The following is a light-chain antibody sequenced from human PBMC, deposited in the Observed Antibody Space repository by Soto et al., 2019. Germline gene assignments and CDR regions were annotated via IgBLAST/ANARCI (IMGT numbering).Light chain of an antibody. CDR1: QSLSGR. V-gene: IGKV1-5*01. CDR3: QQYKYYST. Sequence: DIQMTQSPSTLSSSVGDRVTITCRASQSLSGRLAWYQQRPGQAPKLLIYDVSTLERGVPSRFSGTGTGSGTEITLSISDLHPDDFASYYFQQYKYYSTFGPRTKVEVK. CDR2: DVS. J-gene: IGKJ1*01.